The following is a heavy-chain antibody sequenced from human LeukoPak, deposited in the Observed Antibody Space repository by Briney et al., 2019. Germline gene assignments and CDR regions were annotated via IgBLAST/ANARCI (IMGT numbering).Heavy chain of an antibody. CDR2: ISTYNGNT. J-gene: IGHJ4*02. CDR3: ARAYDYGDAGLPRD. D-gene: IGHD4-17*01. V-gene: IGHV1-18*01. Sequence: ASVKVSCKASGYTFTTHGISWVQQAPGQGLEWMGWISTYNGNTNYAQKLQGRVTMTTDTSTSTAYMELRSLTSDDTAVYYCARAYDYGDAGLPRDWGQGTLVTVSS. CDR1: GYTFTTHG.